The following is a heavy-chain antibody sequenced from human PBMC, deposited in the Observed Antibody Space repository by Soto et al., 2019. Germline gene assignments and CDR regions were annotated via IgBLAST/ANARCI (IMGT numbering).Heavy chain of an antibody. CDR1: GFTFSTYG. J-gene: IGHJ1*01. CDR3: TKEGAGTYSYFQR. Sequence: QVQLVESGGGVVQPGRSLRLSCAASGFTFSTYGMHWVRQAPGKGLVWVAVIRYDGSNKYYADSVKGRFTISRDNSKNELFLQLNSLRAADTALYCCTKEGAGTYSYFQRWGQGTLVTVSS. V-gene: IGHV3-33*06. D-gene: IGHD3-10*01. CDR2: IRYDGSNK.